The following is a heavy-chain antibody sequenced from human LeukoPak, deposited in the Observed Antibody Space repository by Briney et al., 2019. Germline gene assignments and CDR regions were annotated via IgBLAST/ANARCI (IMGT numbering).Heavy chain of an antibody. CDR2: INPSGGST. Sequence: ASVKVSCKASGYTFTCYYMHWVRQAPGQGLEWMGIINPSGGSTSYAQKFQGRVTMTRDTSTSTVYMELSSLRSEDTAVYYCARDGLYDILTGYYYYYGMDVWGQGTTVTVSS. CDR1: GYTFTCYY. CDR3: ARDGLYDILTGYYYYYGMDV. J-gene: IGHJ6*02. V-gene: IGHV1-46*01. D-gene: IGHD3-9*01.